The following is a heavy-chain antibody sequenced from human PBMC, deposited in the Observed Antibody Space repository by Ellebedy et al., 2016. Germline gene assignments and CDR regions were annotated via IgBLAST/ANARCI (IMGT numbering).Heavy chain of an antibody. D-gene: IGHD1-1*01. CDR3: AKWNGDWHAFDV. CDR1: GGSVSNYY. Sequence: SETLSLTCNVFGGSVSNYYWNWMRRPPGKGLEWIGFVFHTGTTSYNPSLRGRVSMSVDTSKNQFSLRLTSVTAADTAVYYCAKWNGDWHAFDVWGQGTMVTVSS. V-gene: IGHV4-59*02. CDR2: VFHTGTT. J-gene: IGHJ3*01.